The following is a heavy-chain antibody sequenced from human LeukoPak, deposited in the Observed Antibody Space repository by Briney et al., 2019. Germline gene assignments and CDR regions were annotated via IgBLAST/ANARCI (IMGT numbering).Heavy chain of an antibody. D-gene: IGHD6-13*01. J-gene: IGHJ6*02. CDR1: GGSISSYY. CDR2: IYTSGST. V-gene: IGHV4-4*07. CDR3: ARDEQQLVPRGMDV. Sequence: SETLSLTCTVSGGSISSYYWSWNRQPAGKGLEWIGRIYTSGSTNYNPSLKSRVTMSVDTSKNQFSLKLSSVTAADTAVYYCARDEQQLVPRGMDVWGQGTTVTVSS.